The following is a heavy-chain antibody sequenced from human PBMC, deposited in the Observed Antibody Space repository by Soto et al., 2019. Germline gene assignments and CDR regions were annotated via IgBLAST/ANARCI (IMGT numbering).Heavy chain of an antibody. J-gene: IGHJ6*03. D-gene: IGHD1-7*01. CDR2: IWYDGSNK. CDR3: ARDSELPPHSYYYMDV. Sequence: QVQLVESGGGVVQPGRSLRLSCAASGFTFSSYGMHWVRQAPGKGLEWVAVIWYDGSNKYYADSVKGRFTISRDNSKNTLYLQMNSLRAEDTAVYYCARDSELPPHSYYYMDVWGKGTTVTVSS. V-gene: IGHV3-33*01. CDR1: GFTFSSYG.